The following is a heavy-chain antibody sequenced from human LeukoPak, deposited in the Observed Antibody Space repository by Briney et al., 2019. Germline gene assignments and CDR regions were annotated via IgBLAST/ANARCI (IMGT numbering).Heavy chain of an antibody. J-gene: IGHJ5*02. CDR1: GYSFTSYW. CDR2: IYPGDSDT. V-gene: IGHV5-51*01. D-gene: IGHD3-3*01. CDR3: ARLDDFWSGNNWFDP. Sequence: GESLKISCKGSGYSFTSYWIGWVRQMPGKGLEWMGIIYPGDSDTRYSPSFQGQVTISADKSISTAYQQWSSLKASDTAMYYCARLDDFWSGNNWFDPWGQGTLVTVSS.